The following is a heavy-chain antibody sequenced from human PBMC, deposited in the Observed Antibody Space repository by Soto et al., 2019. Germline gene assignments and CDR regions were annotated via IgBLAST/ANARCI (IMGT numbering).Heavy chain of an antibody. CDR3: ARDIAAAGGMGY. J-gene: IGHJ4*02. CDR2: INPNRGST. CDR1: GGTFSSYT. Sequence: ASVKVSCKASGGTFSSYTISWVRQAPGQGLEWMGRINPNRGSTNYAQKFQGWVTMTRDTSISTAYMELSRLRSDDTAVYYCARDIAAAGGMGYWGQGTLVTVS. D-gene: IGHD6-13*01. V-gene: IGHV1-2*04.